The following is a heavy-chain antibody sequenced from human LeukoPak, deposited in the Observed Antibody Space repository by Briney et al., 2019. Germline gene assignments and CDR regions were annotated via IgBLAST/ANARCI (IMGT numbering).Heavy chain of an antibody. Sequence: KPGGSLRLSCAASGFTFSSYSMNWVRQAPGKGLEWVSSISSSSSYIYYADSVKGRFTISRDNAKNSLYLQMNSLRAEDTAVYYCAREMRTRLTRIYCSSTSCPADYWGQGTLVTVSS. J-gene: IGHJ4*02. CDR1: GFTFSSYS. V-gene: IGHV3-21*01. CDR2: ISSSSSYI. D-gene: IGHD2-2*01. CDR3: AREMRTRLTRIYCSSTSCPADY.